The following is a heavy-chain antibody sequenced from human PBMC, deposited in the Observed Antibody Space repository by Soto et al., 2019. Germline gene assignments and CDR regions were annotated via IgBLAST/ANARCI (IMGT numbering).Heavy chain of an antibody. CDR1: GGSISSSSYY. D-gene: IGHD5-18*01. V-gene: IGHV4-39*01. Sequence: SETLSLTCTVSGGSISSSSYYWGWIRQPPGKGLEWIGSIYYSGSTYYNPSLKSRVTISVDTSKNQFSLKLSSVTAADTAVYYCARHMSKRLNVDTAMVIWFDPRGQGSLVTVSS. CDR3: ARHMSKRLNVDTAMVIWFDP. CDR2: IYYSGST. J-gene: IGHJ5*02.